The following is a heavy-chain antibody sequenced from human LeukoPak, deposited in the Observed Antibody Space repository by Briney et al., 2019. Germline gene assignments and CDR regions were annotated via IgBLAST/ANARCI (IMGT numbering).Heavy chain of an antibody. CDR1: GASVTDYY. CDR3: TRGHWGLQS. CDR2: IHHSGNS. Sequence: SETLSLTCTVSGASVTDYYWSWIRQSPGKGLEWISYIHHSGNSDYIPSLRSRVTTSLDTSKNQFSLNLISVTAADTAVYYCTRGHWGLQSWSQGTLVTVSS. J-gene: IGHJ5*02. D-gene: IGHD7-27*01. V-gene: IGHV4-59*02.